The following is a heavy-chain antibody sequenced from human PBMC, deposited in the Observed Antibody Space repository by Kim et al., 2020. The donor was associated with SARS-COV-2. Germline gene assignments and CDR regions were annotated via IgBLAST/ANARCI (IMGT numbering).Heavy chain of an antibody. CDR2: LYYSGST. J-gene: IGHJ3*02. CDR3: AGVRGGTMIVVVIGAFDI. CDR1: GGSISSGGYY. V-gene: IGHV4-31*03. D-gene: IGHD3-22*01. Sequence: SETLSLTCTVSGGSISSGGYYWSWIRQHPGKGLEWIGYLYYSGSTYYNPSLKGRVTISVDTSKNQFSLKLSAVTAADTAVYYCAGVRGGTMIVVVIGAFDIWGQGTMVTVSS.